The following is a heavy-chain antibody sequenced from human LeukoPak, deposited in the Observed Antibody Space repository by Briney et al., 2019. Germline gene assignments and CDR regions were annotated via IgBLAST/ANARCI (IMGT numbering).Heavy chain of an antibody. CDR3: ARGGSSSWYPLRHFDY. V-gene: IGHV4-34*01. D-gene: IGHD6-13*01. CDR2: INHSGST. CDR1: GGSFSGYY. J-gene: IGHJ4*02. Sequence: SETLSLTCAVYGGSFSGYYWSWIRQPPGKGLEWIGEINHSGSTNYNPSLKSRVTISVDTSKNQFSLKLSSVTAADTAVYYCARGGSSSWYPLRHFDYWGQGTLVTVSS.